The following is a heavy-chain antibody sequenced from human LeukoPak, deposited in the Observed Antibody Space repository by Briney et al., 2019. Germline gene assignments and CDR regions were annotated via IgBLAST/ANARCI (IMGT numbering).Heavy chain of an antibody. CDR1: GFTFSSYG. CDR3: AKGEAVAGTRYYYYYYMDV. D-gene: IGHD6-19*01. V-gene: IGHV3-30*02. Sequence: GGSLRLSCAASGFTFSSYGMHWVRQAPGKGLEWVAFIRYDGSNKYYADSVKGRFTISRDNSKNTLYLQMNSLRAEDTAVYYCAKGEAVAGTRYYYYYYMDVWGKGTTVTISS. J-gene: IGHJ6*03. CDR2: IRYDGSNK.